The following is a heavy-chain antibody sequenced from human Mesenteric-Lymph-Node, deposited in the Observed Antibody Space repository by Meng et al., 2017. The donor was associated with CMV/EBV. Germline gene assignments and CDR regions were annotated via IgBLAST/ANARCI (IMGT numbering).Heavy chain of an antibody. CDR3: ARGTGGPYYYGMDV. J-gene: IGHJ6*02. CDR2: MNPNSGNT. Sequence: ASVKVSCKASGYTFTSYDINWVRQATGQGLEWMGWMNPNSGNTGYAQKFQGRVTMTRNNSISTAYMELSSLRSEDTAVYYCARGTGGPYYYGMDVWGQGTTVTVSS. V-gene: IGHV1-8*01. D-gene: IGHD1-14*01. CDR1: GYTFTSYD.